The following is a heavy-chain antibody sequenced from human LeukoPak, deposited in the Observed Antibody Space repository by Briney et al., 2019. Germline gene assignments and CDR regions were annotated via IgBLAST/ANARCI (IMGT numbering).Heavy chain of an antibody. CDR3: ARGNQYDYIWGSFANDAFDF. V-gene: IGHV3-30*03. CDR2: ISYDGSNT. J-gene: IGHJ3*01. Sequence: GGSLRLSCAASGFTFSSCGMHWVRQAPGKGLERVAVISYDGSNTYSADSVKGRFTISRDNSKNTLCLQLNSLRVEDTAVYYCARGNQYDYIWGSFANDAFDFWGQGIMVTVSA. D-gene: IGHD3-16*01. CDR1: GFTFSSCG.